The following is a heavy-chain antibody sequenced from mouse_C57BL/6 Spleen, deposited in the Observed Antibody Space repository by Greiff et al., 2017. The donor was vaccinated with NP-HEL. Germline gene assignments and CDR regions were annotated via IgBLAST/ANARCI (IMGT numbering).Heavy chain of an antibody. D-gene: IGHD1-1*01. CDR2: ISDGGSYT. V-gene: IGHV5-4*01. CDR3: ARDVDYYGSSYHFDY. CDR1: GFTFSSYA. Sequence: EVQVVESGGGLVKPGGSLKLSCAASGFTFSSYAMSWVRQTPEKRLEWVATISDGGSYTYYPDNVKGRFTISRDNAKNNLYLQMSHLKSEDTAMYYCARDVDYYGSSYHFDYWGQGTTLTVSS. J-gene: IGHJ2*01.